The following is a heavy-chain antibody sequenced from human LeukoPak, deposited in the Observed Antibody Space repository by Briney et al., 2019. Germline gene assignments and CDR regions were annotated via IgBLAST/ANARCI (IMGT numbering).Heavy chain of an antibody. V-gene: IGHV4-34*01. CDR2: INHSGST. D-gene: IGHD2-2*01. Sequence: PSETLSLTCAVYGGSFSGYYWSWIRQPPGKGLEWIGEINHSGSTNYNPSLKSRVTISVDTSKNQFSLKLSSVTAADTAVYYCARRIYCSSTSCYAGMWGFDYWGQGTLVTVSS. J-gene: IGHJ4*02. CDR1: GGSFSGYY. CDR3: ARRIYCSSTSCYAGMWGFDY.